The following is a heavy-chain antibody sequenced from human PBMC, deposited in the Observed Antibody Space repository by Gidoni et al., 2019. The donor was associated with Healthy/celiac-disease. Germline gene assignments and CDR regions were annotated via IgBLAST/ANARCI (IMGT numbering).Heavy chain of an antibody. V-gene: IGHV1-69*04. CDR1: GGTFSSYA. CDR2: IIPILGIA. CDR3: ARADGDVGDY. J-gene: IGHJ4*02. D-gene: IGHD4-17*01. Sequence: QVPLVQSGAEVKKPGSSVKVSCKASGGTFSSYAISWVRQAPGQGLEWMGMIIPILGIANYAQKCQGRVTIPADKSTSTAYMELISLRSEDTAVYYCARADGDVGDYWGQGTLVTVSS.